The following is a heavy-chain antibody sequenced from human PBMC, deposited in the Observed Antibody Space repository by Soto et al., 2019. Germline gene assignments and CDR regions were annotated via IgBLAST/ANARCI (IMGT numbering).Heavy chain of an antibody. CDR2: IIPIFGTA. CDR3: ARTPMVRGVIITYFDY. D-gene: IGHD3-10*01. Sequence: SVKVSCKASGYTFTGYYMHWVRQAPGQGLEWMGGIIPIFGTADYAQKFQGRVTITADKSTSTAYMELSSLRSEDTAVYYCARTPMVRGVIITYFDYWGQGTLVTVSS. CDR1: GYTFTGYY. V-gene: IGHV1-69*06. J-gene: IGHJ4*02.